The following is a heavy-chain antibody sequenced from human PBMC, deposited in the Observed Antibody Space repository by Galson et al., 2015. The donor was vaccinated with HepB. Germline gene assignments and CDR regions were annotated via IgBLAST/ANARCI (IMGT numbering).Heavy chain of an antibody. Sequence: SLRLSCAASGFTFNIYTMGWVRQAPGKGLEWVSAILSDGNTYYTDSVKGRFTISRDNSKNTLDLQTNSLRVEDTAVYFCARRVSGNFDLWGQGTLVTVSS. CDR1: GFTFNIYT. D-gene: IGHD5-12*01. V-gene: IGHV3-23*01. J-gene: IGHJ4*02. CDR2: ILSDGNT. CDR3: ARRVSGNFDL.